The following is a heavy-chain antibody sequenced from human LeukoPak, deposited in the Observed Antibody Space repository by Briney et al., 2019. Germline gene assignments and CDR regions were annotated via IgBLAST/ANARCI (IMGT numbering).Heavy chain of an antibody. D-gene: IGHD3-22*01. Sequence: SETLSLTCTVSGYSISSGYYWGWIRQPPGKGLEWIGYIYYSGSTNYNPSLKSRVTISVDTSKNQFSLKLSSVTAADTAVYYCARGSWSHDSSGYSYYFDYWGQGTLVTVSS. V-gene: IGHV4-38-2*02. CDR1: GYSISSGYY. J-gene: IGHJ4*02. CDR3: ARGSWSHDSSGYSYYFDY. CDR2: IYYSGST.